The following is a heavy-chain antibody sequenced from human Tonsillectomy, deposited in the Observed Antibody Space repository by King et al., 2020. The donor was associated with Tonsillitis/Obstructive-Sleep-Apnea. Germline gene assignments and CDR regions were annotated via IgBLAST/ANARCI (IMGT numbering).Heavy chain of an antibody. CDR2: IYYSGST. CDR3: AREGEQQLGNYGMDV. Sequence: QLQESGPGLVKPSETLSLTCTVSGGSISSYYWSWIRQPPGKGLEWIGYIYYSGSTNYNPSLKSRVTISVDTSKNQFSLKLSSVTAADTAMYYCAREGEQQLGNYGMDVWGQGTTVTVSS. V-gene: IGHV4-59*01. D-gene: IGHD6-13*01. CDR1: GGSISSYY. J-gene: IGHJ6*02.